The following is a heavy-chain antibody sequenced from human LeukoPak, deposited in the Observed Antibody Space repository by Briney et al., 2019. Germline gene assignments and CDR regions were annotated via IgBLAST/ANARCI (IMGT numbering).Heavy chain of an antibody. CDR2: IKNKTDGGTT. CDR3: TTDESSGWAFDY. D-gene: IGHD6-19*01. J-gene: IGHJ4*02. V-gene: IGHV3-15*01. CDR1: GFTFSNAW. Sequence: GGSLRLSCAASGFTFSNAWMSWVRQAPGKGLEWVGRIKNKTDGGTTDYAAPVKGRFTISRDDSKNTLYLQMNGLKTEDTAVYYCTTDESSGWAFDYWGQGTLVTVSS.